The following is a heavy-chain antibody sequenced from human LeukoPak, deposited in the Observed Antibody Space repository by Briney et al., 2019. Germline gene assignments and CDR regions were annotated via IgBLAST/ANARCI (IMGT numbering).Heavy chain of an antibody. CDR3: VIVLGYFDSSGSDY. Sequence: PGGSLRLSCSASGFTFSSYTIHWVRQAPGKGLEFVSAITSNGGSAYYADSVKGRFTISRDNSKNTVYLQMSSLRAEDTAVYYCVIVLGYFDSSGSDYWGQGTLVTVSS. CDR1: GFTFSSYT. CDR2: ITSNGGSA. V-gene: IGHV3-64D*06. J-gene: IGHJ4*02. D-gene: IGHD3-9*01.